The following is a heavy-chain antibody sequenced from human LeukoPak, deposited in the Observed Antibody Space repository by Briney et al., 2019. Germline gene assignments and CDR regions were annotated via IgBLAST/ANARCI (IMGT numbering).Heavy chain of an antibody. V-gene: IGHV4-39*01. D-gene: IGHD2-2*01. CDR2: IYNSRIT. J-gene: IGHJ4*02. CDR3: ARLLIYCSSTSCHFDY. CDR1: GGSISSSNYY. Sequence: TSETLSLTCTVSGGSISSSNYYWGWIRQPPGKGLEWIGRIYNSRITYYNPSLKSRFTISVDTSNNQFSLKLSSVTAADTAMYYCARLLIYCSSTSCHFDYWGQGTLVTVSS.